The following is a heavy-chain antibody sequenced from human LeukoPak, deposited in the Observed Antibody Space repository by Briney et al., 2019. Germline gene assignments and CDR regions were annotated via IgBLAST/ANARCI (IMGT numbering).Heavy chain of an antibody. D-gene: IGHD3-10*01. CDR2: ISSSSTI. V-gene: IGHV3-48*04. CDR1: GFTFSSYS. Sequence: GGSLRLSCAASGFTFSSYSMNWVRQAPGKGLEWVSYISSSSTIYYADSVKGRFTISRDNAKNSLYLQMNSLRAEDTAVYYCARDFGARDYWGQGTLVTVSS. CDR3: ARDFGARDY. J-gene: IGHJ4*02.